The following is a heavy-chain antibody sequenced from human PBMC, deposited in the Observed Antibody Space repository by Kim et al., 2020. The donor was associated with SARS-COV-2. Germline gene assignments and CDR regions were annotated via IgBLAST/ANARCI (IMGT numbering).Heavy chain of an antibody. D-gene: IGHD1-26*01. CDR3: ARDKWELRKQLSPFDY. CDR2: ISAYNGNT. Sequence: ASVKVSCKASGYTFTSYGISWVRQAPGQGLEWMGWISAYNGNTNYAQKLQGRVTMTTDTSTSTAYMELRSLRSDDTAVYYCARDKWELRKQLSPFDYWGQGTLVTVSS. CDR1: GYTFTSYG. V-gene: IGHV1-18*04. J-gene: IGHJ4*02.